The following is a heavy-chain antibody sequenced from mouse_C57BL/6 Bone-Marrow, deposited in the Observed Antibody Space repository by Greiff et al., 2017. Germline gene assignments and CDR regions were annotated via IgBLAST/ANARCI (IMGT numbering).Heavy chain of an antibody. Sequence: QVQLQQSGPGLVQPSQSLSITCTVSGFSLTSYGVHWVRQSPGKGLEWLGVIWSGGSTDYNAAFISRLSISKDNSKSQVFFKRNSLQADDTAIYYCARRYGSSYGYFDVWGTGTTVTVSS. D-gene: IGHD1-1*01. V-gene: IGHV2-2*01. CDR3: ARRYGSSYGYFDV. CDR1: GFSLTSYG. J-gene: IGHJ1*03. CDR2: IWSGGST.